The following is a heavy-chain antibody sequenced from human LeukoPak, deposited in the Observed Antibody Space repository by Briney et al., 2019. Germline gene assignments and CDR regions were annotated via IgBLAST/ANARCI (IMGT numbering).Heavy chain of an antibody. J-gene: IGHJ6*02. D-gene: IGHD5-18*01. Sequence: PSETLSLTCTVSGGSISGGGQHWSWIRQHPGEGLEWIGNIYYGGTTYYNPSLKSRISISVDTSKNQFSLKLSSVTAADTAVYYCARDRMGFYSYAPTGGGYYYGMDVWGQGTTVTVSS. CDR1: GGSISGGGQH. V-gene: IGHV4-31*03. CDR3: ARDRMGFYSYAPTGGGYYYGMDV. CDR2: IYYGGTT.